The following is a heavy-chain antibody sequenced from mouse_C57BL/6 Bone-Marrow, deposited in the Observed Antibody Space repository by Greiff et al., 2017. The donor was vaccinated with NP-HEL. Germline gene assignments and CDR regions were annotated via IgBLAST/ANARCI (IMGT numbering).Heavy chain of an antibody. CDR3: AILDYDAWFAC. CDR2: IHPSDSDT. Sequence: QVQLQQPGAELVKPGASVKVSCKASGYPFTSYWMHWVKQRPGQGLEWIGRIHPSDSDTNYNQKFKGKATLTVDKSSSTAYMQLSSRTSEDSAVYYCAILDYDAWFACWGRGTLVTVSA. V-gene: IGHV1-74*01. J-gene: IGHJ3*01. D-gene: IGHD2-4*01. CDR1: GYPFTSYW.